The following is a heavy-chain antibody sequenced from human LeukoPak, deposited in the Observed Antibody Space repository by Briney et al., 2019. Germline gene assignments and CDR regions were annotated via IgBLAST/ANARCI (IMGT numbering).Heavy chain of an antibody. D-gene: IGHD1-1*01. CDR2: IYYSGST. J-gene: IGHJ4*02. Sequence: SETLSLTCTVSGGTISSYYWSWIRQPPGKGLEWIGYIYYSGSTNYNPSLKSRVTISVDTSKNQFSLKLSSVTAADTAVYYCARDRGLERWAFDYWGQGTLVTVSS. CDR1: GGTISSYY. V-gene: IGHV4-59*01. CDR3: ARDRGLERWAFDY.